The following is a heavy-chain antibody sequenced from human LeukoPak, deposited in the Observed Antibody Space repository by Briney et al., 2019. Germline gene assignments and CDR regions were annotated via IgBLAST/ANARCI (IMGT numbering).Heavy chain of an antibody. CDR2: INPNSGGT. J-gene: IGHJ4*02. D-gene: IGHD4-17*01. V-gene: IGHV1-2*02. CDR1: GYTFTGYY. Sequence: ASVKVSCKASGYTFTGYYMHWVRQAPGQGLEWMGWINPNSGGTNYAQKFQGRVTMTRDTSISTAHMELSRLRSDDTAVYYCARDLRDRDYASDYWGQGTLVTVSS. CDR3: ARDLRDRDYASDY.